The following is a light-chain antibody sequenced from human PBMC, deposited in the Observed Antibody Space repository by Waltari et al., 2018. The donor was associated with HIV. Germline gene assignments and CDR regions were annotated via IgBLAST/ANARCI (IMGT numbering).Light chain of an antibody. CDR3: LQDFNYPRT. Sequence: AIQMTQSPPSLSASVGDRVTITCRASQDIGNDLGWYQQKPGKAPKLLIFSASRLQSGIPSRFSGSGSGTDFTLTINSLRPEGFATYWCLQDFNYPRTFGQGTQVEMK. CDR2: SAS. CDR1: QDIGND. J-gene: IGKJ1*01. V-gene: IGKV1-6*01.